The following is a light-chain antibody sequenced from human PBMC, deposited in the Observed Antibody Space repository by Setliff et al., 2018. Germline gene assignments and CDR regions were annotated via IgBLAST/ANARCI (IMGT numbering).Light chain of an antibody. V-gene: IGLV1-40*01. CDR1: SSNIGAGYE. Sequence: QSALAQPPSASGAPGQTVTISCTGLSSNIGAGYEVHWYQRFPGTALKLLIYTNTNRPSGVPDRFSASKSGTSASLAITGLQAEDEADYYCQSHDSRLSAVVFGEGTKVTVL. CDR2: TNT. CDR3: QSHDSRLSAVV. J-gene: IGLJ2*01.